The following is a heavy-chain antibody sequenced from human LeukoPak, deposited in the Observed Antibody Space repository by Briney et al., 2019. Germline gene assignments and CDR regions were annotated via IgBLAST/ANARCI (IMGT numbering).Heavy chain of an antibody. D-gene: IGHD2-21*02. CDR1: GGTFSSYA. J-gene: IGHJ4*02. V-gene: IGHV1-69*05. Sequence: ASVKVSCKASGGTFSSYAISWVRQAPGQGLEWMGGIIPIFGTANYAQKFQGRVTITTDESTSTAYMELSSLRSEDTAVYYCASSAYCGSDCYVSHQNFDYWGQGTLVTVSS. CDR2: IIPIFGTA. CDR3: ASSAYCGSDCYVSHQNFDY.